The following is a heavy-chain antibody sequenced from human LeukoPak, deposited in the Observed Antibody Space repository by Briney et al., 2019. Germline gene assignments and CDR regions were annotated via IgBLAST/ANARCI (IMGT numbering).Heavy chain of an antibody. CDR1: GFTFRSYW. Sequence: PGGSLRLSCAASGFTFRSYWMSWVRQAPGKGLEWVANINQDGSMKYYVDSVKGRFTISRDNAKNSLYVQMNSLRDEDTAVYYCARVGYSGWNLEYWGQGTLVTVSS. J-gene: IGHJ4*02. CDR2: INQDGSMK. CDR3: ARVGYSGWNLEY. V-gene: IGHV3-7*01. D-gene: IGHD5-12*01.